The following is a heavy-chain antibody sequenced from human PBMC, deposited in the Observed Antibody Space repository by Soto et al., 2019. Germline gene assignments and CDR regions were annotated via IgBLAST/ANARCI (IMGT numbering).Heavy chain of an antibody. Sequence: QVQLVQSGAEVRKPGASVKVSCKASGYTFTSYYLHWVRQAPGQGLEWMGMITPSDGSRTYAQESQGRVTMTRDTSTSTVYMDMSSLRSEDTAVYYCARALPRYIVGLMMDFDYWGQGTLVTVSS. CDR3: ARALPRYIVGLMMDFDY. CDR2: ITPSDGSR. V-gene: IGHV1-46*01. D-gene: IGHD1-26*01. J-gene: IGHJ4*02. CDR1: GYTFTSYY.